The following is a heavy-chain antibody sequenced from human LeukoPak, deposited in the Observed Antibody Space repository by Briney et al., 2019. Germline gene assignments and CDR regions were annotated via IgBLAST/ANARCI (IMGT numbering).Heavy chain of an antibody. CDR1: GLIFHNYA. CDR3: GQDPNGNYIGAFDF. V-gene: IGHV3-23*01. J-gene: IGHJ3*01. Sequence: GGSLRLSCVASGLIFHNYALVWIRRAPGKGPEWVSAILGGGGTFYADDVKGRFTISRDNSKNTLYLQMNSLRAEDTATYYCGQDPNGNYIGAFDFWGRGTMVTVSS. D-gene: IGHD4-17*01. CDR2: ILGGGGT.